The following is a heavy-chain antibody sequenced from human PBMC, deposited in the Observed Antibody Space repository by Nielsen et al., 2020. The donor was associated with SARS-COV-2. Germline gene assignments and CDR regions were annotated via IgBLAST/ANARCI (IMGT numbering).Heavy chain of an antibody. Sequence: ASVKVSCKASGYTFTSYYMHWVRQAPGQGLEWMGIINPSGGSTSYAQKFQGRVTMTRNTSISTAYMELSSLRSEDTAVYYCATESFGELLSWFDPWGQGTLVTVSS. CDR3: ATESFGELLSWFDP. D-gene: IGHD3-10*01. V-gene: IGHV1-46*01. CDR2: INPSGGST. J-gene: IGHJ5*02. CDR1: GYTFTSYY.